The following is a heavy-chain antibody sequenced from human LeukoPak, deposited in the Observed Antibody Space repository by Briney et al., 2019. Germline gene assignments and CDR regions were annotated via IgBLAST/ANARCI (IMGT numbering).Heavy chain of an antibody. J-gene: IGHJ6*03. Sequence: KSGGSLRLSCAASGFTFSNAWMSWVRQAPGKGLEWVGRIKSKTDGGTTDYAAPVKGRFTISRDDSKNTLYLQMNSLKTEDTAVYYCTTAPYYYYMDVWGKGTTVTVSS. V-gene: IGHV3-15*01. CDR2: IKSKTDGGTT. CDR1: GFTFSNAW. CDR3: TTAPYYYYMDV.